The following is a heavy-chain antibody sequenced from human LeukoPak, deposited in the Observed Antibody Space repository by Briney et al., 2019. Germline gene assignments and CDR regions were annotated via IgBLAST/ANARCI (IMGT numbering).Heavy chain of an antibody. J-gene: IGHJ4*02. CDR1: GFTLSSYA. CDR2: ISYDGSNK. D-gene: IGHD6-13*01. CDR3: APPIPIAAAGN. V-gene: IGHV3-30-3*01. Sequence: GGSLRLSCAASGFTLSSYAMHWVRQAPGKGLEWVAVISYDGSNKHYADSVKGRFTISRDNSKNTLYLQMNSLRAEDTAVYYCAPPIPIAAAGNWGQGTLVTVSS.